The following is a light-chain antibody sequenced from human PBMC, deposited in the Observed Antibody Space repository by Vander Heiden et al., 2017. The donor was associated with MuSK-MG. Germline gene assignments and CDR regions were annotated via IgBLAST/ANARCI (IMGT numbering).Light chain of an antibody. CDR1: QSISSY. Sequence: DIQRSQSPSSLSASVGDRVTITCRASQSISSYLNWYQQKPGKAPKLLIYAASSLQSGVPSRFSGSGSGTDFTLTISSLQPEDFATYYCQQSYSTTWTFGQGTKVEIK. J-gene: IGKJ1*01. V-gene: IGKV1-39*01. CDR2: AAS. CDR3: QQSYSTTWT.